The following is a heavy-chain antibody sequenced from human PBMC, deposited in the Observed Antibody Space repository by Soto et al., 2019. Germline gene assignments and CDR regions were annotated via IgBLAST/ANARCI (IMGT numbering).Heavy chain of an antibody. Sequence: QVQLVESGGGVVQPGRSLRLSCAASGFTFSSYGMHWVRQAPGKGLEWVAVISYDGSNNYDADSVKGRFTISRDNSKNTLYLEMDSLRAEDTAVYYCAKVIYKGAAGTLLDYWGQGTLVTVSS. D-gene: IGHD6-13*01. J-gene: IGHJ4*02. CDR3: AKVIYKGAAGTLLDY. CDR2: ISYDGSNN. CDR1: GFTFSSYG. V-gene: IGHV3-30*18.